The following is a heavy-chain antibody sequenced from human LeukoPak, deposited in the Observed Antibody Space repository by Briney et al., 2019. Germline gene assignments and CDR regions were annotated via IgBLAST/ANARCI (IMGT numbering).Heavy chain of an antibody. J-gene: IGHJ4*02. CDR2: ICGSGDST. V-gene: IGHV3-23*01. CDR1: GFTFSSYA. Sequence: GGSLRLSCAASGFTFSSYAMSWVRQAPGKGLEWVSAICGSGDSTYYADSVKGRFTISRDNSKNTLYLQMNSLRAEDTAVYYCAKDWRVLGMITFGFWGQGTLVTVSS. CDR3: AKDWRVLGMITFGF. D-gene: IGHD3-16*01.